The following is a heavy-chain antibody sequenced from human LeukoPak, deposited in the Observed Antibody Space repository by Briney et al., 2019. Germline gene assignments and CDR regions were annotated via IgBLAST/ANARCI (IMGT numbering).Heavy chain of an antibody. CDR2: INSDGSTT. D-gene: IGHD3-10*02. CDR3: ARDYVPYDAFDI. CDR1: GFTFNSYW. J-gene: IGHJ3*02. V-gene: IGHV3-74*01. Sequence: PGGSLRLSCAASGFTFNSYWMHWVRQAPGKGLVWVSRINSDGSTTSYADSVKGRFTISRDNAKNTLYLQMNSLRAEDTAVYYCARDYVPYDAFDIWGQGTMVTVSS.